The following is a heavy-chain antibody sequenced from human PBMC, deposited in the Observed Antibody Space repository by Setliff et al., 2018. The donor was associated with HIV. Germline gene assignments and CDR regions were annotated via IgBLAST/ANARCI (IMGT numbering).Heavy chain of an antibody. CDR2: INYSGGS. CDR3: ARTFFSSSSIGYYFDH. D-gene: IGHD6-6*01. CDR1: GGSISSGGYY. Sequence: SETLSLTCTVSGGSISSGGYYWSWIRQHPGKALEWIGTINYSGGSFYNPSLRSRVTISVDTSKNQYSLKLSSVTAADTALYFCARTFFSSSSIGYYFDHWGQGTLVTVSS. V-gene: IGHV4-31*03. J-gene: IGHJ4*02.